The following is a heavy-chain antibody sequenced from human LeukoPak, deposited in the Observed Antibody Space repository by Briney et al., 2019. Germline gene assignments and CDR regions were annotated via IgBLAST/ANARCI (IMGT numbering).Heavy chain of an antibody. CDR1: GYTFTSYG. CDR3: ARHIAGTVTSGFDI. D-gene: IGHD4-17*01. Sequence: SVKVPCKASGYTFTSYGISWVRQAPGQGLEWMGWIKTYKGNTQYAQRLQGRVTMTTDTSTNTAYMELGSLRSDDTAVYYCARHIAGTVTSGFDIWGQGTMVTVSS. J-gene: IGHJ3*02. CDR2: IKTYKGNT. V-gene: IGHV1-18*01.